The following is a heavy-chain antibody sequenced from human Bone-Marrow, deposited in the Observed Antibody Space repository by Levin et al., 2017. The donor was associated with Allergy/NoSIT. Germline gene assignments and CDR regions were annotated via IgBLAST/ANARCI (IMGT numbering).Heavy chain of an antibody. CDR3: AKDRQLRFLSSGMDV. D-gene: IGHD3-3*01. CDR1: GFTFSSYG. V-gene: IGHV3-30*18. J-gene: IGHJ6*02. Sequence: SCAASGFTFSSYGMHWVRQAPGKGLEWVAVISYDGSNKYYADSVKGRFTISRDNSKNTLYLQMNSLRAEDTAVYYCAKDRQLRFLSSGMDVWGQGTTVTVSS. CDR2: ISYDGSNK.